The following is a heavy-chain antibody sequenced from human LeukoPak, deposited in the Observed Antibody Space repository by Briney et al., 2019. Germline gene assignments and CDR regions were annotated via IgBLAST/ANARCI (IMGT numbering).Heavy chain of an antibody. D-gene: IGHD5-18*01. J-gene: IGHJ4*02. CDR1: GGSFSGYY. CDR3: ARLKGYSYGVGVFDY. CDR2: INHSGST. V-gene: IGHV4-34*01. Sequence: SETLSLTCAVYGGSFSGYYWGWIRQPPGKGLEWIGEINHSGSTNYNPSLKSRVTISVDTSKNQFSLKLSSVTAADTAVYYCARLKGYSYGVGVFDYWGQGTLVTVSS.